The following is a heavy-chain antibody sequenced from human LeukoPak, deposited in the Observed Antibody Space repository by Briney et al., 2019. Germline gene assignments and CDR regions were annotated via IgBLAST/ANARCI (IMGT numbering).Heavy chain of an antibody. CDR2: IKKDGSEK. CDR3: ARDLYRIVVVPHYFDY. CDR1: GFTFTTYW. Sequence: GGSLRLSCAASGFTFTTYWMSWVRQAPGKGLEWVANIKKDGSEKYYVDSVKGRFTISRDNAKNSLYLQMNSLRAEDTAVYYCARDLYRIVVVPHYFDYWGQGTLVTVSS. D-gene: IGHD3-22*01. V-gene: IGHV3-7*01. J-gene: IGHJ4*02.